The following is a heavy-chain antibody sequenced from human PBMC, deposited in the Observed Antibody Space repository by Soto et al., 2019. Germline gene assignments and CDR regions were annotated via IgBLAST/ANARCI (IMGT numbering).Heavy chain of an antibody. J-gene: IGHJ5*02. CDR1: GFTFSSYS. D-gene: IGHD3-16*01. Sequence: GGSLRLSCAASGFTFSSYSMNWVRQAPGKGLEWVSYISSSSSTIYYADSVKGRFTISRDNAKNSLYLQMNSLRDEDTAVYYCARGKVYTQTLFDPWAQGTLVPVSS. CDR3: ARGKVYTQTLFDP. V-gene: IGHV3-48*02. CDR2: ISSSSSTI.